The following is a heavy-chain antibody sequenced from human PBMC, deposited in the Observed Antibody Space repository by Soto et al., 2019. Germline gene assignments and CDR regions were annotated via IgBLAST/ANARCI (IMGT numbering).Heavy chain of an antibody. CDR3: AKPPQGSSGYYVYYYYGMDV. CDR2: ISGSGDYT. D-gene: IGHD3-22*01. V-gene: IGHV3-23*01. Sequence: GGSLRLSSAASGFTFSSYAMSWVRQAPGKGLEWVSAISGSGDYTYYADSVKGRFTISRDNSKNTLYLQMNSLRAEDTAVYYSAKPPQGSSGYYVYYYYGMDVWGQGTTVTVSS. J-gene: IGHJ6*02. CDR1: GFTFSSYA.